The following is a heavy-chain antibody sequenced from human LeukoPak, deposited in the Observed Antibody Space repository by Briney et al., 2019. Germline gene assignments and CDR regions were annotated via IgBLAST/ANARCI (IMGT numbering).Heavy chain of an antibody. CDR2: IYSDNT. Sequence: PGGSLRLSCTVSGFTVSSNSMSWVRQAPGKGLEWVSFIYSDNTHYSDSVKGRFTISRDNSKNTLYLQMNSLRAEDTAVYYCARLDSSSWYEYYYYMDVWGKGTTVTISS. V-gene: IGHV3-53*01. J-gene: IGHJ6*03. D-gene: IGHD6-13*01. CDR3: ARLDSSSWYEYYYYMDV. CDR1: GFTVSSNS.